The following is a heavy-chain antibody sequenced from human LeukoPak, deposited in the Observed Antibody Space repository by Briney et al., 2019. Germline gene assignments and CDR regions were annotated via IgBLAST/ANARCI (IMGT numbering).Heavy chain of an antibody. CDR2: IIPILGIA. CDR3: ARSAFGVAQNWFDP. V-gene: IGHV1-69*02. J-gene: IGHJ5*02. Sequence: SVKVSCKASGGTFTSYTISWVRQAPGQGLEWMGRIIPILGIANYAQKFQGRVTITADKSTSTAYMELSSLRSEDTAVYYCARSAFGVAQNWFDPWGQGTLVTVSS. D-gene: IGHD3-3*01. CDR1: GGTFTSYT.